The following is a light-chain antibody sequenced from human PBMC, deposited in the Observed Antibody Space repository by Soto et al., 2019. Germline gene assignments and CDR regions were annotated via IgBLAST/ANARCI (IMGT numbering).Light chain of an antibody. CDR3: QQSYSTPLT. CDR1: QTLNNY. V-gene: IGKV1-39*01. J-gene: IGKJ4*01. CDR2: GAS. Sequence: DIQMTQSPSSLSASVGDRVTITCRASQTLNNYLNWYQQKPGKAPKLLIYGASSLQSGVPSRFSGSGSGTDFTLTISSLQPEDFATYYCQQSYSTPLTFGGGTKVEIK.